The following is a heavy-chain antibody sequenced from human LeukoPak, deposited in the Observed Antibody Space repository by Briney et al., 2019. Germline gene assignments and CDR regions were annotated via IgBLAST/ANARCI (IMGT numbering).Heavy chain of an antibody. J-gene: IGHJ4*02. V-gene: IGHV4-38-2*02. CDR2: IYHSGST. CDR3: ASCGSKDYYDSSFDY. Sequence: SETLSLTCTVSGYSISSGYYWGWIRQPPGKGLEWIGSIYHSGSTYYNPSLKSRVTISVDTSKNQFSLKLSSVTAADTAVYYCASCGSKDYYDSSFDYWGRGTLVTVSS. D-gene: IGHD3-22*01. CDR1: GYSISSGYY.